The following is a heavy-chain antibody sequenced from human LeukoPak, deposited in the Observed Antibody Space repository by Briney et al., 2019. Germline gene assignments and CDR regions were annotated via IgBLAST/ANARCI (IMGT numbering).Heavy chain of an antibody. J-gene: IGHJ6*03. D-gene: IGHD1-1*01. CDR2: VSGSGGAT. CDR3: AKNRGGTYKYYMDV. V-gene: IGHV3-23*01. Sequence: PGGSLRLSCAASGFTFNNYAMSWVRQAPGMGLEWLSHVSGSGGATYYAASVKGRFTISRDNSKNTVYLQMGSLRAEDTAVYYCAKNRGGTYKYYMDVWGNGTTVTVSS. CDR1: GFTFNNYA.